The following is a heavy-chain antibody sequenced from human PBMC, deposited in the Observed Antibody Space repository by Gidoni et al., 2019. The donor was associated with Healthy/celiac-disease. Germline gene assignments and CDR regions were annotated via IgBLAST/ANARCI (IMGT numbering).Heavy chain of an antibody. CDR3: ARARRAVGDAFDI. Sequence: QVQLVESGGGVVQPGRSLRLSCAASGFPFSSYGMHWVRQAPGKGLGWVAVIWYDGSNKYYADSVKGRFTISRDNSKNTLYLQMNSLRAEDTAVYYCARARRAVGDAFDIWGQGTMVTVSS. CDR1: GFPFSSYG. V-gene: IGHV3-33*01. J-gene: IGHJ3*02. CDR2: IWYDGSNK.